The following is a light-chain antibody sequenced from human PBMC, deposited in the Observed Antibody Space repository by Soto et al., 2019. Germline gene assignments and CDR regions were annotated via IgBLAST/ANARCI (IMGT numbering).Light chain of an antibody. CDR2: GAS. V-gene: IGKV3-20*01. CDR1: QSVSSSY. Sequence: EIVLTQSPGTLSLSPGERATLSCRSSQSVSSSYLAWYQQKPGQAPRLLIYGASSRATGIPDRFSGSGSGTDFTLIINRVEPEDSAVYFCQQSTSSVTFGGGTKVDIK. CDR3: QQSTSSVT. J-gene: IGKJ4*01.